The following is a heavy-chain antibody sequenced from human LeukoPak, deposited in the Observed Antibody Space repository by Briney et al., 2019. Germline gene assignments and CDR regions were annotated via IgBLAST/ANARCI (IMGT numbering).Heavy chain of an antibody. CDR1: GYSISSGYY. D-gene: IGHD3-22*01. V-gene: IGHV4-38-2*01. J-gene: IGHJ3*02. CDR3: ATPDPNYYDSSGRAFDI. Sequence: PSETLSLTCAVSGYSISSGYYWGWIRQPPGKGLEWIGRIYHSGSTYYNPSLKSRVTISVDTSKNQLSLKLSSVTAADTAVYYCATPDPNYYDSSGRAFDIWGQGTMVIVSS. CDR2: IYHSGST.